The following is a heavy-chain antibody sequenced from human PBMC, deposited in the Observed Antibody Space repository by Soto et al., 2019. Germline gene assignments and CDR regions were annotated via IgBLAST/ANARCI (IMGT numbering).Heavy chain of an antibody. J-gene: IGHJ4*02. D-gene: IGHD3-10*01. CDR3: ARDNLLWFGELSYYFDY. CDR1: GSTFSDYY. V-gene: IGHV3-11*05. Sequence: GGSLRLSCAASGSTFSDYYMSWIRQAPGKGLEWVSYISSSSSYTNYADSVKGRFTISRDNAKNSLYLQMNSLRAEDTAVYYCARDNLLWFGELSYYFDYWGQGTLVTVSS. CDR2: ISSSSSYT.